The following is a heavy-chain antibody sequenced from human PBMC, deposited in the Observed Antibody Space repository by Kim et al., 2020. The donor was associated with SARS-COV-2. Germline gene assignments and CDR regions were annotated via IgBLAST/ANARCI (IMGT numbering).Heavy chain of an antibody. CDR2: IYYSGST. J-gene: IGHJ6*02. V-gene: IGHV4-30-4*01. Sequence: SETLSLTCTVSGGSISSGDYYWSWIRQPPGKGLEWIGYIYYSGSTYYNPSLKSRVTISVDTSKNQFSLKLSSVTAADTAVYYCAGNPGADYDGWSGYPRHLGVDVWGQGTTVTVSS. D-gene: IGHD3-3*01. CDR1: GGSISSGDYY. CDR3: AGNPGADYDGWSGYPRHLGVDV.